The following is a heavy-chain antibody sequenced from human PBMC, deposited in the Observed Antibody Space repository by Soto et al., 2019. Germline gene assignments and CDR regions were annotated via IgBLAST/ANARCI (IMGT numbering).Heavy chain of an antibody. CDR1: GGSFSGYC. J-gene: IGHJ6*01. Sequence: PSETLSLTRAVYGGSFSGYCWNWIRQHPGKGLEWIGEINHSGSTNYNPSLKSRVTISVDTSKNQFSRKLSSVTAADTAVYYCARGQGGCSGGSCYVLRYYGMDVWGQGTTVTV. CDR2: INHSGST. V-gene: IGHV4-34*01. CDR3: ARGQGGCSGGSCYVLRYYGMDV. D-gene: IGHD2-15*01.